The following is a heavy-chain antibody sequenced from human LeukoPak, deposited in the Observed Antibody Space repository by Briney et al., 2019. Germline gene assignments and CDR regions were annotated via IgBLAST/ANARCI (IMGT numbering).Heavy chain of an antibody. J-gene: IGHJ4*02. V-gene: IGHV3-53*05. D-gene: IGHD3-3*01. CDR1: GFTVSSNY. CDR2: IYSGGST. CDR3: ARDADDLRFRSLDY. Sequence: QPGGSLRLSCAASGFTVSSNYMSWVRQAPGKGLEWVSVIYSGGSTYYADSVKGRFTISRDNSKNTLYLQMNSLRAEDTAVYYCARDADDLRFRSLDYWGQGTLVTVSS.